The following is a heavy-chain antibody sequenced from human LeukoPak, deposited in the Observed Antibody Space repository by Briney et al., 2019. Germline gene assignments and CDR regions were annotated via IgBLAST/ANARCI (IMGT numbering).Heavy chain of an antibody. D-gene: IGHD5-24*01. Sequence: SETLSLTCAVYGGSFSHYYWSWIRQPPGKGLEWIGEINHSGSTNYNPSLKSGVTISVDTSKNQFSLKLSSVTAADTAVYYCAGYKYAPWFDPWGQGTLVTVSS. CDR1: GGSFSHYY. CDR2: INHSGST. V-gene: IGHV4-34*01. J-gene: IGHJ5*02. CDR3: AGYKYAPWFDP.